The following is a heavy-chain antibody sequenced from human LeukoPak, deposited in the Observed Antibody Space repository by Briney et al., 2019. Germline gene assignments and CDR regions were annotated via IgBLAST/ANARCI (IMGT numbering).Heavy chain of an antibody. D-gene: IGHD2-2*01. CDR1: GGSVSSYY. J-gene: IGHJ4*02. CDR2: IYYSGST. V-gene: IGHV4-59*02. CDR3: ARVSPRRQLLLSV. Sequence: SETLSLTCTVSGGSVSSYYWSWLRQPPGKGLEWIGYIYYSGSTNYNPSLKSRVTVSVDTSKNQFSLKLTSVTAADTAVYYCARVSPRRQLLLSVWGQGTLVTVSS.